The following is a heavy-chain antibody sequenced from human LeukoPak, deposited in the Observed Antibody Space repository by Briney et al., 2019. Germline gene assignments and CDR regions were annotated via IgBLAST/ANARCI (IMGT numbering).Heavy chain of an antibody. Sequence: GGALRLSCAASGFTFSAYSMNWVRQAPGKGRDWGSYISSRSFTIYYADSVKGRFTISRDNAKNSLYLEMNSVRDEDTAVYYCARSVIAVAGYDAFDIWGQGTVVTVSS. CDR2: ISSRSFTI. CDR1: GFTFSAYS. CDR3: ARSVIAVAGYDAFDI. J-gene: IGHJ3*02. V-gene: IGHV3-48*02. D-gene: IGHD6-19*01.